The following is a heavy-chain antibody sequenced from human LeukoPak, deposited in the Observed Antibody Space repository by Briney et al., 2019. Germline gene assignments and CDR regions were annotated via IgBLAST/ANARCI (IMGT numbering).Heavy chain of an antibody. CDR2: ISYDGTNE. V-gene: IGHV3-33*01. D-gene: IGHD3-10*01. J-gene: IGHJ4*02. Sequence: GGSLRLSCAASGFTFKTHAMHWVRQAPGKGLEWVALISYDGTNEYYEDSVQGRFTISRDNSKNSLYLQMNSLRAEDTALYYCARDGASGSYYTTVSGWGQGTLVTVSS. CDR1: GFTFKTHA. CDR3: ARDGASGSYYTTVSG.